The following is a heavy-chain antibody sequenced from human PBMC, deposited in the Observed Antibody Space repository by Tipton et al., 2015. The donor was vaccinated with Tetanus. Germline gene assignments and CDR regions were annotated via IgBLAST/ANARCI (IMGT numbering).Heavy chain of an antibody. CDR3: ARDYLDSGSYFSMDV. J-gene: IGHJ6*02. CDR1: GFTFSSYA. Sequence: SLRLSCAASGFTFSSYAMSWVRQAPGKGLEWVSAISGSGGSTYYADSVKGRFTISRDNSKNTVYLQMNSLRAEDTAVYYCARDYLDSGSYFSMDVWGQGATVTVSS. CDR2: ISGSGGST. V-gene: IGHV3-23*01. D-gene: IGHD3-10*01.